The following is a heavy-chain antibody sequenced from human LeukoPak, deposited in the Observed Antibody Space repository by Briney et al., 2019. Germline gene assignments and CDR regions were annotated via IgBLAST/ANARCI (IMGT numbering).Heavy chain of an antibody. V-gene: IGHV3-48*01. CDR3: ARTPQYSSSYYFDY. Sequence: GGSLRLSCAASGFTFSSHSMNWVRQAPGKGLEWVSYISSSSSTIYYADSVKGRFTISRDNAKNSLYLQMNSLRAEDTAVYYCARTPQYSSSYYFDYWGQGTLVTVSS. CDR2: ISSSSSTI. CDR1: GFTFSSHS. J-gene: IGHJ4*02. D-gene: IGHD6-6*01.